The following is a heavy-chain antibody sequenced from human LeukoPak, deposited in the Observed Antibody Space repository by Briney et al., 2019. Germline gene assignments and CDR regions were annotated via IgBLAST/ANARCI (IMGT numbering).Heavy chain of an antibody. CDR2: IVVGSGNT. Sequence: TSVKVSCKASGFTFTSSAMQWVRQARGQRLEWIGWIVVGSGNTNYAQKFQERVTITRDMSTSTAYMELSSLRSEDTALYYCASLYDSTGYPRGPDYWSQGTLVTVSS. CDR1: GFTFTSSA. V-gene: IGHV1-58*02. D-gene: IGHD3-22*01. J-gene: IGHJ4*02. CDR3: ASLYDSTGYPRGPDY.